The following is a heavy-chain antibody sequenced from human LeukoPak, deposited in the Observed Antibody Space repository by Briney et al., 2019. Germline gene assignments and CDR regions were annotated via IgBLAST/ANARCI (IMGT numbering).Heavy chain of an antibody. CDR1: GFTFSSYW. J-gene: IGHJ1*01. CDR3: ARDGWNSYGAEYFQH. CDR2: IKQDGSEK. V-gene: IGHV3-7*01. Sequence: GGSLRLSCAASGFTFSSYWMSWVRQAPGKGLEWVANIKQDGSEKYYVDSVKGRFTISRDNAKNSLYLQMSSLRAEDTAVYYCARDGWNSYGAEYFQHWGQGTLVTVSS. D-gene: IGHD5-18*01.